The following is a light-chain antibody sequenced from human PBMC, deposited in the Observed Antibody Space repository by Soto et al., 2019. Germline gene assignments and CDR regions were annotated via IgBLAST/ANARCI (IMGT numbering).Light chain of an antibody. CDR1: QSVSTN. V-gene: IGKV3-15*01. CDR2: GAS. J-gene: IGKJ2*01. CDR3: QHYNYWTYT. Sequence: EVVMTQSPATLSVSPGERATLSCRASQSVSTNLAWYQQKPGQAPRLLIYGASTRAAGFPARFSGSGYGTEFPLTISVLQYEDFAVYYCQHYNYWTYTFGQGTKLEIK.